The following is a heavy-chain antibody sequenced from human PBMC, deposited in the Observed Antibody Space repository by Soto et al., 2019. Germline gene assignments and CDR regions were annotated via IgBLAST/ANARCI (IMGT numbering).Heavy chain of an antibody. CDR1: GFTFSSYS. Sequence: GGSLRLSCAASGFTFSSYSMNWVRQAPGKGLEWVSSISSSSSYIYYADSVKGRFTISRDNAKNSPYLQMNSLRAEDTAVYYCARGIVVVTAIPDYWGQGTLVTVSS. V-gene: IGHV3-21*01. CDR3: ARGIVVVTAIPDY. D-gene: IGHD2-21*02. J-gene: IGHJ4*02. CDR2: ISSSSSYI.